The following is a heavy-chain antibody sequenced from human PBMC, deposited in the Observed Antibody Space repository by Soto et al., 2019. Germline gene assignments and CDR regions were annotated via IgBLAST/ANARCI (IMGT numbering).Heavy chain of an antibody. CDR3: ASLSGYPKYYFDY. Sequence: SETLSLTCAVYGGSISSSSYYWGWIRQPPGKGLEWIGYIYYSGSTYYNPSLKSRVTISVDTSKNQFSLKLSSVTAADTAVYYCASLSGYPKYYFDYWGQGTLVTVSS. CDR2: IYYSGST. J-gene: IGHJ4*02. V-gene: IGHV4-30-4*01. D-gene: IGHD3-22*01. CDR1: GGSISSSSYY.